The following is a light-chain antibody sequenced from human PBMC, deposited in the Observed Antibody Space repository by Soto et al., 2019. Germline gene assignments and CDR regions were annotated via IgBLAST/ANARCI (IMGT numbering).Light chain of an antibody. V-gene: IGKV1-5*01. J-gene: IGKJ1*01. CDR3: QQYNSYSWT. CDR1: HSISSW. CDR2: DAT. Sequence: DIQMTQSPSTLSASVGDRVTITCRASHSISSWLAWYQQNAEEAPMLLIYDATRLESGVPSMCSGSGSGTEFTLTISSLQHDDFATYYCQQYNSYSWTFGQGTKVDIK.